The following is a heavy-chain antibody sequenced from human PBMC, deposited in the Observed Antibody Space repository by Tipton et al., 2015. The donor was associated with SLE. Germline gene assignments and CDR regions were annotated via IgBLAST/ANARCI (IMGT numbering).Heavy chain of an antibody. D-gene: IGHD3-10*01. V-gene: IGHV3-53*05. CDR2: IFGRDKT. CDR3: ARTSYYGLVHS. Sequence: SLRLSCTASGFSVSNNYMTWVRQAPGKGLEWVSIIFGRDKTYYADSVKGRFTISRDHSNNTLYLQMDSLRSEDTAVYYCARTSYYGLVHSWGQGTLVTVSS. J-gene: IGHJ4*02. CDR1: GFSVSNNY.